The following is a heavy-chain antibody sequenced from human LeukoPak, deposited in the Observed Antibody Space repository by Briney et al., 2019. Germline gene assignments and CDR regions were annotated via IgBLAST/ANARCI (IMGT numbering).Heavy chain of an antibody. CDR2: IYPADSDT. Sequence: GESLKISCQVSGSSFTNYWRCWVRQMPGKGLESMGIIYPADSDTTYSPSFQGQVTTSADKSISTVYLQWSSLKTSGTAMYYRARQSLVDSKTRGYYFDYWGQGTLVTVSS. CDR1: GSSFTNYW. V-gene: IGHV5-51*01. J-gene: IGHJ4*02. CDR3: ARQSLVDSKTRGYYFDY. D-gene: IGHD3-3*01.